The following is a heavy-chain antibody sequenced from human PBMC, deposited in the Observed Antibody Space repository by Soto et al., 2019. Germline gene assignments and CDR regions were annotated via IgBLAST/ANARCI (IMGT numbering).Heavy chain of an antibody. CDR2: IYWDDGK. CDR3: EHCPVAMFDYYNGMEV. V-gene: IGHV2-5*02. Sequence: ITLKESGPTLVKPTQTLTLTCTFSGFSLSTSGVGVGWIRQPPGKALEWLARIYWDDGKRYSPSLKSRLTITKDTPKNQGGLTMDTIVPVDTATYDCEHCPVAMFDYYNGMEVRVDGTTVAVSS. D-gene: IGHD2-2*01. CDR1: GFSLSTSGVG. J-gene: IGHJ6*04.